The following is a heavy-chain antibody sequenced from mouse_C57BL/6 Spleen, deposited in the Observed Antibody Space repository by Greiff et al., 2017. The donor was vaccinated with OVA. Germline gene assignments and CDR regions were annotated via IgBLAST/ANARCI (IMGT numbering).Heavy chain of an antibody. Sequence: VQLQESGPGLVQPSQSLSITCTVSGFSLTSYGVHWVRQSPGKGLEWLGVIWSGGSTDYNAAFISRLSISKDNSKSQVFFKMNSLQADDTAIYYCARTPEEVTRRYYAMDYWGQGTSVTVSS. CDR1: GFSLTSYG. CDR2: IWSGGST. CDR3: ARTPEEVTRRYYAMDY. V-gene: IGHV2-2*01. J-gene: IGHJ4*01.